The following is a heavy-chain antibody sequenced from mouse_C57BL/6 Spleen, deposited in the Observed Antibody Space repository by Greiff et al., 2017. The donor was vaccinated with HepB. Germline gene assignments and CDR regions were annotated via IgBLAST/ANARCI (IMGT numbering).Heavy chain of an antibody. Sequence: VQLQQPGAELVKPGASVKLSCKASGYTFTSYWMQWVKQRPGQGLEWIGEIDPSDSYTNYNQKFKGKATLTVDTSSSTAYMQLSSLTSEDSAVYYCAREVSLGPFDYWGQGTTLTVSS. V-gene: IGHV1-50*01. CDR3: AREVSLGPFDY. D-gene: IGHD6-2*01. CDR2: IDPSDSYT. CDR1: GYTFTSYW. J-gene: IGHJ2*01.